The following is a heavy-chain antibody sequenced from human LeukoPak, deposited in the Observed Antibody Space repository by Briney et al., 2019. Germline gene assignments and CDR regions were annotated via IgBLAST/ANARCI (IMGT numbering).Heavy chain of an antibody. CDR3: ARGFAHYDSSNYDY. Sequence: GASVKVSCKASGYTFTTYYVHWVRQAPGQGLEWMGIINPSGGSTTYAQKLQGRVTMTTDTSTSTAYMELRSLRSDDTAVYYCARGFAHYDSSNYDYWGQGTLVTVSS. D-gene: IGHD3-22*01. V-gene: IGHV1-46*01. CDR2: INPSGGST. J-gene: IGHJ4*02. CDR1: GYTFTTYY.